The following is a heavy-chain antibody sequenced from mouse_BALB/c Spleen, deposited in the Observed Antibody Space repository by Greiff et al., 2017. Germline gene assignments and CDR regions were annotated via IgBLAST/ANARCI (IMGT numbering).Heavy chain of an antibody. CDR2: ISYSGST. CDR3: ATYGSSHGYFDY. D-gene: IGHD1-1*01. Sequence: DVKLQESGPGLVKPSQSLSLTCTVTGYSITSDYAWNWIRQFPGNKLEWMGYISYSGSTSYNPSLKSRISITRDTSKNQFFLQLNSVTTEDTATYYCATYGSSHGYFDYWGQGTTLTVSS. CDR1: GYSITSDYA. V-gene: IGHV3-2*02. J-gene: IGHJ2*01.